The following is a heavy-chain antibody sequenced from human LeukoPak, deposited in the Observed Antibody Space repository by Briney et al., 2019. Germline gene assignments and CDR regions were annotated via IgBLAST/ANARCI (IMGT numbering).Heavy chain of an antibody. J-gene: IGHJ4*02. D-gene: IGHD4-17*01. CDR2: IYYSGST. CDR3: ARSTTVTAFDY. V-gene: IGHV4-31*03. CDR1: GGSISSGGYY. Sequence: SETLSLTCTVSGGSISSGGYYWSWTRQHPGKGLEWIGYIYYSGSTYYNPSLKSRVTISVDTSKNQFSLKLSSVTAADTAVYYCARSTTVTAFDYWGQGTLVTVSS.